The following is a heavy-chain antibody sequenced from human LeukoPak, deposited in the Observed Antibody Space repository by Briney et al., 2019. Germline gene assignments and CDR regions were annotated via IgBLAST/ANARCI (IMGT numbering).Heavy chain of an antibody. Sequence: ASVKVSCKASGYTFTGYYMHWVRQAPGQGLEWMGWINPNSGGTNYAQKFQGWVTMTRDTSISTAYMELSRLRSDDTAVYYCARGPLSAYSMNGFDPWGQGTLVTVSS. CDR3: ARGPLSAYSMNGFDP. J-gene: IGHJ5*02. V-gene: IGHV1-2*04. D-gene: IGHD6-13*01. CDR2: INPNSGGT. CDR1: GYTFTGYY.